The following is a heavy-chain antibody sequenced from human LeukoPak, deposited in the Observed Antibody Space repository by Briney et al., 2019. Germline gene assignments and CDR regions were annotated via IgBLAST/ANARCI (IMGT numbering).Heavy chain of an antibody. D-gene: IGHD3-10*01. V-gene: IGHV3-7*01. CDR3: AREGYYGSGSYNSLNY. CDR2: IKQDGGEK. CDR1: GFTFSSYW. J-gene: IGHJ4*02. Sequence: GGSLRLSCAASGFTFSSYWMNWVRQAPGKGLEWVANIKQDGGEKYYVDSVKGRFTISRDNAKNSLYLQMNSLRAEDTAVYYCAREGYYGSGSYNSLNYWGQGALVTVSS.